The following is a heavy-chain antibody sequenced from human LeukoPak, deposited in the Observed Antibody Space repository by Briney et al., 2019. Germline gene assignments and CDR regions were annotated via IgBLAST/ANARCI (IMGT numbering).Heavy chain of an antibody. V-gene: IGHV4-39*07. CDR2: IYYSGST. CDR1: GGSISSSSYY. Sequence: SETLSLTCTVSGGSISSSSYYWGWIRQPPGKGLEWIGSIYYSGSTYYNPSLKSRVTISVDTSKNQFSLKLSSVTAADTAVYYCARNPVVGLRYFDLRRYFDYWGQGTLVTVSS. J-gene: IGHJ4*02. CDR3: ARNPVVGLRYFDLRRYFDY. D-gene: IGHD3-9*01.